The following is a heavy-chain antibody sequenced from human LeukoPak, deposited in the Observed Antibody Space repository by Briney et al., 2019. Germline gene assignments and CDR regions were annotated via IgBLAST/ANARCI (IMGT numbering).Heavy chain of an antibody. CDR2: IYYTGST. CDR1: GGSISSYY. D-gene: IGHD3-10*01. CDR3: ARDHYYGSGTRFDP. V-gene: IGHV4-59*01. J-gene: IGHJ5*02. Sequence: SETLSLTCTVSGGSISSYYWSWIRQPPGKGLEWIGYIYYTGSTNYNPSLKSRVTISVDTSKNQFSLKLSSVTAADTAVYYCARDHYYGSGTRFDPWGQGTLVTVSS.